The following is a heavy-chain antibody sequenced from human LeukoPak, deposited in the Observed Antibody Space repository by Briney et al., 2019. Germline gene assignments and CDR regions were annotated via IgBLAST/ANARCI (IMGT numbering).Heavy chain of an antibody. CDR1: GFAFDDYA. J-gene: IGHJ4*02. D-gene: IGHD6-13*01. V-gene: IGHV3-9*01. Sequence: QAGRSLRLSCAASGFAFDDYAMHWVRHAPGKGLEWVSGINWNSGSIGYADSVKGRFTISRDNARNSLYLQMNSLRAEDTALYYCAKDFGAAAGFGFDYWGQGTLVTVSS. CDR3: AKDFGAAAGFGFDY. CDR2: INWNSGSI.